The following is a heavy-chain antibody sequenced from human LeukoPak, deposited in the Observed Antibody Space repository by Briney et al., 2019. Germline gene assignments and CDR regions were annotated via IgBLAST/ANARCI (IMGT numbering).Heavy chain of an antibody. CDR2: INHSGST. CDR1: GGSFSGYY. J-gene: IGHJ6*03. V-gene: IGHV4-34*01. D-gene: IGHD6-13*01. Sequence: SETLSLTCAVYGGSFSGYYWSWIRQPPGKGLEWVGEINHSGSTNYNPSLKSRVTISVDTSKNQFSLKLSSVTAADTAVYYCARCIAAAGSYMDVWGKGTTATVSS. CDR3: ARCIAAAGSYMDV.